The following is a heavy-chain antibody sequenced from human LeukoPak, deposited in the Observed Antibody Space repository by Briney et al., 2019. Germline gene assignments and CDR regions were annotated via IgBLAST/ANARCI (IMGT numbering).Heavy chain of an antibody. V-gene: IGHV4-34*01. Sequence: PSETLSLTCAVYGGSFSGYYWSWIRQPPGKGLEWIGEINHSEGTNYNPSLKSRVTISVDTSKNQFSLKLSSVTAADTAVYYCARDHYGSGSYLGFDYWGQGTLVTVSS. J-gene: IGHJ4*02. D-gene: IGHD3-10*01. CDR1: GGSFSGYY. CDR2: INHSEGT. CDR3: ARDHYGSGSYLGFDY.